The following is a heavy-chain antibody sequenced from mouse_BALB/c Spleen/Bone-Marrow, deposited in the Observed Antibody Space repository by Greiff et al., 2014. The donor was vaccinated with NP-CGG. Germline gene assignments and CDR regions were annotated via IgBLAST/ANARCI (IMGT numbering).Heavy chain of an antibody. J-gene: IGHJ2*01. CDR1: GYTFTTYY. V-gene: IGHV1S81*02. D-gene: IGHD4-1*01. CDR2: INPNNGGT. Sequence: QVQLQQPGAELVKPGTSVKLSCKASGYTFTTYYMYWVKQRPGQGLEWIGEINPNNGGTNFKEEFKSKATLTVDKSSSTAYMQLSSLTSEDSAVCYCTRGRTWDFDYWGQGTTLTVSS. CDR3: TRGRTWDFDY.